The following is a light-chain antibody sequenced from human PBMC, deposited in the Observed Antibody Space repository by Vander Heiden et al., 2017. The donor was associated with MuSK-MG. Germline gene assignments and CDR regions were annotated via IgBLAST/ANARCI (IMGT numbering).Light chain of an antibody. Sequence: EIVMTQSPATLSVSPGERATLSCRASQSVSSNLAWYQQKPGQAPRLLIYGAATSTTSSTAKFSSSSSGTKFTLTISSLQSEDFAVYYCQQYYDRPPPYTFGQGTKLEIK. V-gene: IGKV3-15*01. CDR1: QSVSSN. CDR2: GAA. J-gene: IGKJ2*01. CDR3: QQYYDRPPPYT.